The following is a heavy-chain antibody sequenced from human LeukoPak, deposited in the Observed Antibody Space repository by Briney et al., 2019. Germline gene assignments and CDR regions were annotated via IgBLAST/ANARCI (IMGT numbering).Heavy chain of an antibody. CDR3: TRESDGDPDPRFDY. Sequence: GGSLRLSCAASGFTFSGSAMHWVRQASGKGLEWVGRIRSKANSYPTAYVASVKGRFTISRDDSKNTAYLQMNSLKTDDTAVYYCTRESDGDPDPRFDYWGQGTLVTVSS. D-gene: IGHD4-17*01. J-gene: IGHJ4*02. V-gene: IGHV3-73*01. CDR2: IRSKANSYPT. CDR1: GFTFSGSA.